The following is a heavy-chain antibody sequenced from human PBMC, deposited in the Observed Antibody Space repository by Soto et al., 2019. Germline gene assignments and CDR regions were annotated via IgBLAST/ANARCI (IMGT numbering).Heavy chain of an antibody. V-gene: IGHV4-30-2*01. CDR3: AGAGDLCYDSSTYYRAGFDS. D-gene: IGHD3-22*01. J-gene: IGHJ4*02. CDR2: IYDSGST. Sequence: PSETLSLTCAVSGGSISSGGFSWSWIRQPPGKGLEWIGHIYDSGSTYYNPSLRSRVTISVDRSKNQFSLKLSSVTAADTAVYFCAGAGDLCYDSSTYYRAGFDSWGQGTLVTVSS. CDR1: GGSISSGGFS.